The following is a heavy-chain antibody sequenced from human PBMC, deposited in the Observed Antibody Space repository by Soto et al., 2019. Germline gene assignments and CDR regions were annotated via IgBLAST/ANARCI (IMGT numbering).Heavy chain of an antibody. Sequence: SETLSLTCTVSGGSISSSSYYWGWIRQPPGKGLEWIGSIYYSGSTNYNPSLKSRVTISVDTSKNQFSLKLSSVTAADTAVYYCARGKEFDYWGQGTLVTVSS. CDR2: IYYSGST. V-gene: IGHV4-39*07. CDR3: ARGKEFDY. J-gene: IGHJ4*02. CDR1: GGSISSSSYY.